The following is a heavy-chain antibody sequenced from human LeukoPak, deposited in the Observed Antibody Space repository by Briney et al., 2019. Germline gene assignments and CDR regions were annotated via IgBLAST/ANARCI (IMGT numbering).Heavy chain of an antibody. CDR2: INHSGST. Sequence: WIRQPPGKGLEWIGEINHSGSTNYNPSLKSRVTISVDTSKNQFSLKLSSVTAADTAVYYCARGRSFDYWGQGTLVTVSS. J-gene: IGHJ4*02. V-gene: IGHV4-34*01. CDR3: ARGRSFDY. D-gene: IGHD1-14*01.